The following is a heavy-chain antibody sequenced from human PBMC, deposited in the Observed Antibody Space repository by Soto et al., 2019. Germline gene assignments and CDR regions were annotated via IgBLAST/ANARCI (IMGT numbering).Heavy chain of an antibody. J-gene: IGHJ3*02. D-gene: IGHD2-15*01. Sequence: GGSLRLSCAASGFTFSSYWMSWVRQAPGKGLEWVANIKQDGSEKYYVDSVKGRFTISRDNAKNSLYLQMNSLRAGDTAGDYCARAHRPDEGLVPAAMGEYCSGGSCYAAFDIWGQGTMVTVSS. CDR2: IKQDGSEK. CDR1: GFTFSSYW. CDR3: ARAHRPDEGLVPAAMGEYCSGGSCYAAFDI. V-gene: IGHV3-7*01.